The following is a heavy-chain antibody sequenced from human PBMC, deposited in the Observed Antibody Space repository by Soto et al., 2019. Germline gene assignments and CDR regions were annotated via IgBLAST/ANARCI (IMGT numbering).Heavy chain of an antibody. V-gene: IGHV1-69*01. CDR3: AREGLRLNSPIAARPPANGMDV. J-gene: IGHJ6*02. CDR2: IIPIFGTA. D-gene: IGHD6-6*01. Sequence: QVQLVQSGAEVKKPGSSVKVSCKASGGTFSSYAISWVRQAPGQGLEWMGGIIPIFGTANYAQKFQGRVTITADESTTTADMELSSLRSEDTAVYYCAREGLRLNSPIAARPPANGMDVWGQGTTVTVSS. CDR1: GGTFSSYA.